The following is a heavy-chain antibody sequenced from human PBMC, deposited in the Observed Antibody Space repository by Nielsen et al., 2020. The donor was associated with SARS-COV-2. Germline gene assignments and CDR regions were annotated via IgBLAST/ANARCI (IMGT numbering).Heavy chain of an antibody. D-gene: IGHD6-19*01. V-gene: IGHV3-33*01. CDR1: GFTFSSYG. CDR3: ARDDGSGCDY. CDR2: IWYDGSNK. Sequence: GESLKISCAASGFTFSSYGMHWVRQAPGKGLEWVAVIWYDGSNKYYADSVKGRFTISRDNSKNTLYLQMNGLRAEDTAVYYCARDDGSGCDYWGQGTLVTVSS. J-gene: IGHJ4*02.